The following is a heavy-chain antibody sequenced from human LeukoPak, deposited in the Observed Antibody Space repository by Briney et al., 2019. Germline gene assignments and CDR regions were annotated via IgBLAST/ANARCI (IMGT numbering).Heavy chain of an antibody. J-gene: IGHJ6*02. CDR3: ARVSCSSTSCYLFYYGMDV. V-gene: IGHV3-11*01. CDR1: GFTFSDYY. Sequence: GGSLRLSCAASGFTFSDYYMSWIRQAPGKGLEWVSYIGSSGSTIYYADSVKGRFTISRDNAKNSLYLQMNSLRAEDTAVYYCARVSCSSTSCYLFYYGMDVWGQGTTVTVSS. D-gene: IGHD2-2*01. CDR2: IGSSGSTI.